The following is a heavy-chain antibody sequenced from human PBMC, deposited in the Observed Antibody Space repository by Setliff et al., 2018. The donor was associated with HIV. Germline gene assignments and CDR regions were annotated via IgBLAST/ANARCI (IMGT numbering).Heavy chain of an antibody. D-gene: IGHD3-10*01. V-gene: IGHV4-59*01. Sequence: LSLDCTVSSGSLSTYYWTWIRQPPGKGLEYIGYIYYTGSTYYNPSLNGRVTISIDMSKSQFSLKLNSVTAADTAVYYCASAPPHYFGNNKSSWPDAFDIWGLGTMVTVSS. CDR2: IYYTGST. J-gene: IGHJ3*02. CDR3: ASAPPHYFGNNKSSWPDAFDI. CDR1: SGSLSTYY.